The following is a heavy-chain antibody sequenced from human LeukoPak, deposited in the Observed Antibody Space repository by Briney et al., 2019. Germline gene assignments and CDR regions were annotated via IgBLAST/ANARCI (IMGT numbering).Heavy chain of an antibody. V-gene: IGHV1-2*02. J-gene: IGHJ3*02. CDR3: ARVRDGLPDAFDI. D-gene: IGHD4-11*01. CDR2: INPNSGGT. Sequence: ASVKVSCKASGYTFTGYYMHWVRRAPGQGLEWMGWINPNSGGTNYAQKFQGRVTMTRDTSISTAYMELSRLRSDDTAVYYCARVRDGLPDAFDIWGQGTMVTVSS. CDR1: GYTFTGYY.